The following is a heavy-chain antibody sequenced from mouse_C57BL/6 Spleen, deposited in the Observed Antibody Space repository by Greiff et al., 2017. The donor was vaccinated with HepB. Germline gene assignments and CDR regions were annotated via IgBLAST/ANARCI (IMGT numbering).Heavy chain of an antibody. Sequence: QVQLKQSGAELVRPGASVKLSCKASGYTFTDYYINWVKQRPGQGLEWIARIYPGSGNTYYNEKFKGKATLTAEKSSSTAYMQLSSLTSEDSAVYFCARSGVITPMDYWGQGTSVTVSS. CDR2: IYPGSGNT. V-gene: IGHV1-76*01. D-gene: IGHD1-1*01. CDR3: ARSGVITPMDY. CDR1: GYTFTDYY. J-gene: IGHJ4*01.